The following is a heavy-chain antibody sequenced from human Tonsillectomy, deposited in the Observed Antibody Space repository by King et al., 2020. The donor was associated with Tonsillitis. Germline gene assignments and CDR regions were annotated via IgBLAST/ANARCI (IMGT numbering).Heavy chain of an antibody. CDR1: GYTFGSHW. Sequence: VQLVESGAEVKKPGESLKISCKGSGYTFGSHWIGWVRQTPGKGLHWMGIIQPDDSDTRYNPSFQGQVTISADKSINTAYLQWSSLKASDTAIYYCARHPDSRGTHGAFDIWGQGTLVTVSS. V-gene: IGHV5-51*01. CDR2: IQPDDSDT. J-gene: IGHJ3*02. D-gene: IGHD1-7*01. CDR3: ARHPDSRGTHGAFDI.